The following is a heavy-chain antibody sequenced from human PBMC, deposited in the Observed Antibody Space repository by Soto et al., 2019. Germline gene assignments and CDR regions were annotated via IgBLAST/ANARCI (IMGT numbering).Heavy chain of an antibody. CDR1: GGSFSGYY. CDR2: INHSGST. D-gene: IGHD5-18*01. J-gene: IGHJ6*02. V-gene: IGHV4-34*01. Sequence: PSETLSLTCAVYGGSFSGYYWSWIRQPPGKGLEWIGEINHSGSTNYNPSLKSRVTISVDTSKNQFSLKLSSVTAADTAVYYCARFVDTAMVEPHRYYYGMDVWGQGTTVTVSS. CDR3: ARFVDTAMVEPHRYYYGMDV.